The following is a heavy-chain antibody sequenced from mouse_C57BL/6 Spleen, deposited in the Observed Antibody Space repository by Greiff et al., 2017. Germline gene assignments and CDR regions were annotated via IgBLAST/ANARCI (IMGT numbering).Heavy chain of an antibody. CDR2: IDPSDSYT. J-gene: IGHJ3*01. CDR3: ARGPTGTGAWFAY. CDR1: GYTFTSYW. D-gene: IGHD4-1*02. Sequence: VQLQQSGAELVKPGASVKLSCKASGYTFTSYWMQWVKQRPGQGLEWIGEIDPSDSYTNYNQKFKGKATLTVDTSSSTAYMQLSSLTSEDSAVYYCARGPTGTGAWFAYWGQGTLVTVSA. V-gene: IGHV1-50*01.